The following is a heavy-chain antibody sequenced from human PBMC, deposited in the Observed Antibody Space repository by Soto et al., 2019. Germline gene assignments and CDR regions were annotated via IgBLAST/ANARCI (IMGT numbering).Heavy chain of an antibody. CDR3: VREASSSGLHLDH. D-gene: IGHD6-6*01. J-gene: IGHJ4*02. Sequence: PAGSLRLSCAASGFIFSNYAMSWVRQAPGKGLEWVSFISGSGSSTYYADSVKGRFTISRGNSKNTLYLQMNSLRAEDAAVYYCVREASSSGLHLDHWGRGTLVTVSS. V-gene: IGHV3-23*01. CDR2: ISGSGSST. CDR1: GFIFSNYA.